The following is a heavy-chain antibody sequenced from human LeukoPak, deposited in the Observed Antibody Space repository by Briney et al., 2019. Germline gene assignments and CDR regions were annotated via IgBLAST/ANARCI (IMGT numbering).Heavy chain of an antibody. Sequence: SGTLSLTCAVSGGSISSSNWWSWVRQPPGKGLEWIGEIYHSGSTNYNPSLKSRVTISVDKSKNQFSLKLSSVTAADTAVYYCARWGSSSWYGINYYGMDVWGQGTTVTVSS. D-gene: IGHD6-13*01. V-gene: IGHV4-4*02. J-gene: IGHJ6*02. CDR3: ARWGSSSWYGINYYGMDV. CDR2: IYHSGST. CDR1: GGSISSSNW.